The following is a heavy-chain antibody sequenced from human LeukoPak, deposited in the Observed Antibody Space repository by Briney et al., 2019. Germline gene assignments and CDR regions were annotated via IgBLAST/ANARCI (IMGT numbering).Heavy chain of an antibody. CDR1: GFTFSSYS. CDR2: ISSSSSYI. CDR3: ARDLSGVAGYTYGRGIDY. Sequence: PGGSLRLSCAASGFTFSSYSMNWVRQAPGKGLEWVSSISSSSSYIFHADSVKGRVTISRDNAKTSLYLQMNSLRAEDTAVYYCARDLSGVAGYTYGRGIDYWGQGTLVIVSS. J-gene: IGHJ4*02. V-gene: IGHV3-21*01. D-gene: IGHD5-18*01.